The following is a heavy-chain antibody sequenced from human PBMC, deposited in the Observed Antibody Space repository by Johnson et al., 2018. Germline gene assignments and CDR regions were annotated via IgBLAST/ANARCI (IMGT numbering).Heavy chain of an antibody. V-gene: IGHV3-15*07. J-gene: IGHJ1*01. CDR3: ITLDFKAAY. CDR2: VKSKTEGGTT. D-gene: IGHD6-25*01. CDR1: GFTFNNAW. Sequence: EVQLLESGGGLVKPGGSLRLSCAASGFTFNNAWMNWVRQAPGKGLEWVGRVKSKTEGGTTDYAAPVKGRFTISRDDSKNTLYLQMNSLKTEDTAVYYCITLDFKAAYWGQGTLVTVSS.